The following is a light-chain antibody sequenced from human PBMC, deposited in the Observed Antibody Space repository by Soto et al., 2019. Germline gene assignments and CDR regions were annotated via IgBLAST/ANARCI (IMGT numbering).Light chain of an antibody. CDR1: QSVSSY. Sequence: EIVLTQSPATLSLSPGERATLSCRASQSVSSYLAWYQQKPGQAPRLLIYDASNRATGIPARFSGSGSGTDSTLTISRLEPEDFAVYYCQQYGSSPPWTFGQGTKVDIK. CDR2: DAS. CDR3: QQYGSSPPWT. V-gene: IGKV3-20*01. J-gene: IGKJ1*01.